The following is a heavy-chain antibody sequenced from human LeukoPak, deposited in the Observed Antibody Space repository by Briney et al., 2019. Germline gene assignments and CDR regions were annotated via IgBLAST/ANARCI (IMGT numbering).Heavy chain of an antibody. V-gene: IGHV1-69*04. CDR3: ARVTPQVYYYYGMDV. Sequence: ASVKVSCKASGGTFSSYAISWVRQAPGQGLEWMGRIIPILGIANYAQKFQGRVTITADKSTSTAYMELSSLRSEDTAVYYCARVTPQVYYYYGMDVWGQGTTVTVSS. D-gene: IGHD4-23*01. CDR1: GGTFSSYA. J-gene: IGHJ6*02. CDR2: IIPILGIA.